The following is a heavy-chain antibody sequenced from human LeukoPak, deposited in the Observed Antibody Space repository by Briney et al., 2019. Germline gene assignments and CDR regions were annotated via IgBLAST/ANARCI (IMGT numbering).Heavy chain of an antibody. CDR3: ASRPTTWGFFDS. CDR1: GGSISSSSYY. J-gene: IGHJ4*02. Sequence: PSETLSLTCTASGGSISSSSYYWGWIRQPPGKGLELIGSIYFSGSTAYSPSLKSRVNISVDTSKNQFSLKLSSVTAADTAVYFCASRPTTWGFFDSWGQGTLVTVSS. V-gene: IGHV4-39*01. D-gene: IGHD4-17*01. CDR2: IYFSGST.